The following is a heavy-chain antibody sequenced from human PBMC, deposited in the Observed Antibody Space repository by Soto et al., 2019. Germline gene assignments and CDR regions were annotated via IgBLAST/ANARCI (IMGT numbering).Heavy chain of an antibody. CDR3: ARAVLPATAPFDY. CDR1: GASISTYY. J-gene: IGHJ4*02. V-gene: IGHV4-59*01. Sequence: SETLSLTCTVSGASISTYYWSWIRQPPGKGLEWIGYVYSSGSTHYNPSLQSRVTISADTSKNQVSLKLSSVTAADTAVYYCARAVLPATAPFDYWGQGTLVTVSS. CDR2: VYSSGST. D-gene: IGHD2-2*01.